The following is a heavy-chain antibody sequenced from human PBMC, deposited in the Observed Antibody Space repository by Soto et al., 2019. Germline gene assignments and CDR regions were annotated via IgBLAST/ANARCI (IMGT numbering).Heavy chain of an antibody. CDR2: INHSGST. V-gene: IGHV4-34*01. D-gene: IGHD3-10*01. CDR3: ARLGPYGSESYSFRYNWFDP. Sequence: SDTLSLTCAVYGGSFSGYYWSWIRQPPGKGLEWIGEINHSGSTNYNPSLKSRVTISVDTSKNLFSLKLSSVTAADTAMYYCARLGPYGSESYSFRYNWFDPWGQGTQVTVSS. J-gene: IGHJ5*02. CDR1: GGSFSGYY.